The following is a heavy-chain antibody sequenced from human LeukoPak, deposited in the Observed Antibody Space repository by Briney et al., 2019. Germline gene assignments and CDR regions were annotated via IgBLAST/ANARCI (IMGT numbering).Heavy chain of an antibody. Sequence: GGSLRLFCAASGFTFSSYAMHWVRQAPGKGLEWVAVISYDGSNKYYADSVKGRFTISRDNSKNTLYLQMNSLRAEDTAVYYCARFDIVVVVAATGALDYWGQGTLVTVSS. D-gene: IGHD2-15*01. CDR3: ARFDIVVVVAATGALDY. J-gene: IGHJ4*02. CDR1: GFTFSSYA. V-gene: IGHV3-30-3*01. CDR2: ISYDGSNK.